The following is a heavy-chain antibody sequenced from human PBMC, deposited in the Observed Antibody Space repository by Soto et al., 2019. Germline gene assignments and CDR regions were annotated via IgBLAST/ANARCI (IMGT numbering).Heavy chain of an antibody. Sequence: PSETLSLTCTVSGGTISSYYWSWLRQPPGKGLEWIGYIFSSGSTNSNPSLKSRITISVDTSKNQFSLKLSSVTAADSAVYYCASRAPAAYSFDYWGQGTLVTVS. V-gene: IGHV4-59*08. D-gene: IGHD2-2*01. CDR1: GGTISSYY. J-gene: IGHJ4*02. CDR2: IFSSGST. CDR3: ASRAPAAYSFDY.